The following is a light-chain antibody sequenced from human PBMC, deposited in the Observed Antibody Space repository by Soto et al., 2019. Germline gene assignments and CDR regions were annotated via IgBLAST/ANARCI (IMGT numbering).Light chain of an antibody. CDR1: SSNIGNNY. CDR2: RSS. Sequence: QAVVTQPPSASGTPGQRVTISGSGSSSNIGNNYVYWYQHLPGTAPKLLIYRSSQRPSGVPDRFSGSKSGTSASLAIGGLRSEDEADYYCATWDDSLSGLVFGGGTQLTVL. J-gene: IGLJ2*01. V-gene: IGLV1-47*01. CDR3: ATWDDSLSGLV.